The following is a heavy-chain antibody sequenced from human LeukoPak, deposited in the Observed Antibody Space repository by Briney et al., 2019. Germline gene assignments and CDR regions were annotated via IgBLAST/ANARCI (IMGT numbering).Heavy chain of an antibody. J-gene: IGHJ3*02. CDR3: VLGAYWNDDKNAFHI. Sequence: GGSLRLSCAAFGLTFSSYDMHWIRQAPGRGLEWVSTIGATGDTYYIDSVKDRFTVSRENAKKSVYLQLSSLNAEDTADYFCVLGAYWNDDKNAFHIWGPGTMVTVS. CDR1: GLTFSSYD. CDR2: IGATGDT. D-gene: IGHD1-1*01. V-gene: IGHV3-13*01.